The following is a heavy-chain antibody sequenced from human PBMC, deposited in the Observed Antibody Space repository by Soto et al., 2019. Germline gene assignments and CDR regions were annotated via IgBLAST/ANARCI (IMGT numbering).Heavy chain of an antibody. CDR3: ARDQRRFFDY. CDR2: IYSGGSP. V-gene: IGHV3-53*01. J-gene: IGHJ4*02. Sequence: GGSQRLSCVVSWFTVSSNYMNWVRQAPGKGLEWVSVIYSGGSPYYADSVKGRFTISRDNSKNTVYLQMNSLRAEDTAVYYCARDQRRFFDYWGQGTLVTVSS. CDR1: WFTVSSNY.